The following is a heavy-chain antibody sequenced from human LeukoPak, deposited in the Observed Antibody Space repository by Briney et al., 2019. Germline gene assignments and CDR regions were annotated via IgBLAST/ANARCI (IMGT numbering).Heavy chain of an antibody. Sequence: GASVKVSCKASGYTFTSYDINWVRQATGQGLEWMGWMNPNSGNTGYAQKFQGRVTMTRNTSIGTAYMELSSLRSEDTAVYYCAAWGYSYGLGYYYGMDVWGQGTTVTVSS. J-gene: IGHJ6*02. CDR1: GYTFTSYD. CDR3: AAWGYSYGLGYYYGMDV. D-gene: IGHD5-18*01. V-gene: IGHV1-8*01. CDR2: MNPNSGNT.